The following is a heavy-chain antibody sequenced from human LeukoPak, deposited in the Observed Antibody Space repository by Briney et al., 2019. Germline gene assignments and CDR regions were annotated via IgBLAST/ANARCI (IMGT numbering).Heavy chain of an antibody. V-gene: IGHV3-7*01. Sequence: QPGGSLRLSCAVSGFTFTSYWMNWVRQAPGKGLEWVASIRQDGGEKSYVDSVKGRFTISRDNTKDSLYLQMSSLRAEDTAVYYCARDGTAPGPYFDLWGQGTLVTVSS. CDR1: GFTFTSYW. CDR3: ARDGTAPGPYFDL. CDR2: IRQDGGEK. J-gene: IGHJ4*01. D-gene: IGHD6-13*01.